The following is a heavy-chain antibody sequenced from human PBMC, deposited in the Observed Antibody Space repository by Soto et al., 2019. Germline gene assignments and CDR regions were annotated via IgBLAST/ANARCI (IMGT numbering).Heavy chain of an antibody. V-gene: IGHV4-30-2*01. CDR1: GGSISNADYS. CDR3: VRGGASMKFTSHS. J-gene: IGHJ4*02. Sequence: QLQLQASGSGLVKPSQTLSLTCAVSGGSISNADYSWSWIRQPPGKGLEWIGYIYHSGNTYYSPSLKSRVTISVDRSKNQFSLRLPSVTAADTAVYYCVRGGASMKFTSHSWGQGTLVTVSS. D-gene: IGHD2-2*01. CDR2: IYHSGNT.